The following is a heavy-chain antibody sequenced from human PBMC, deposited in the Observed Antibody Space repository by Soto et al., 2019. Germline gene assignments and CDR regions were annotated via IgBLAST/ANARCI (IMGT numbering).Heavy chain of an antibody. CDR2: IYYSGTT. CDR1: GYSISSSNW. J-gene: IGHJ4*02. V-gene: IGHV4-28*01. Sequence: SETLSLTCAVSGYSISSSNWWGWSRQPPGKGLEWIGYIYYSGTTYYNPSLKSRVTMSVDTSKNQFSLKLTSVTAVDTAVYYCARREIQGPIDYWGQGTLVTAPQ. CDR3: ARREIQGPIDY. D-gene: IGHD1-26*01.